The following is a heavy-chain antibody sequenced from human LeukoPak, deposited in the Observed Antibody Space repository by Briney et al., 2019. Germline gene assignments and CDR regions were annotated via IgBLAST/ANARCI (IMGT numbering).Heavy chain of an antibody. CDR2: IYHSGST. CDR3: ARDYDASAYYYNY. CDR1: GGSISSSSYY. J-gene: IGHJ4*02. Sequence: SETLSLTCTVSGGSISSSSYYWGWIRQPPGKGLEWIGSIYHSGSTYYNPSLRSRVTMSVDTSKNQFSLKLSSVTAADTAVYYCARDYDASAYYYNYWGQGTLVTVSS. D-gene: IGHD3-22*01. V-gene: IGHV4-39*07.